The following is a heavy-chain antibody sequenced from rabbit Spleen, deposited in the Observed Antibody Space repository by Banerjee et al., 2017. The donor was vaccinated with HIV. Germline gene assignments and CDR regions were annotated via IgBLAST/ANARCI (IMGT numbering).Heavy chain of an antibody. Sequence: QSLEESGGDLVKPGASLTLTCTASGFSFSAGYYMCWVRQAPGKGLEWISCIASSASGFTYSATWAKGRFTISKTSSTTVTLQMTSLTVADTATYFCARDTGSSFSSYGMDLWGPGTLVTVS. CDR3: ARDTGSSFSSYGMDL. D-gene: IGHD8-1*01. CDR1: GFSFSAGYY. J-gene: IGHJ6*01. V-gene: IGHV1S40*01. CDR2: IASSASGFT.